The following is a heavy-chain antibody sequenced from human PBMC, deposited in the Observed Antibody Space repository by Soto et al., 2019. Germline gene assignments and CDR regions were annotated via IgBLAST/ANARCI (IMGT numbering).Heavy chain of an antibody. CDR1: GFTFSGNT. Sequence: EVQLLQSGGALAQPGGSLRLSCEGSGFTFSGNTMSWVRQAPGKGLEWISSISGSGSSTYYADSVKGRFTISRDNSKNTLYLEVSSLRVDDTALYYCAKDLRGSKWGWGTEPFDYWGQGTLVTVSS. CDR3: AKDLRGSKWGWGTEPFDY. V-gene: IGHV3-23*01. D-gene: IGHD3-16*01. J-gene: IGHJ4*02. CDR2: ISGSGSST.